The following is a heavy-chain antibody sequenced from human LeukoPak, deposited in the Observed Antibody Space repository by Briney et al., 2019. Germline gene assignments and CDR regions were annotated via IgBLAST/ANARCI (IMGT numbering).Heavy chain of an antibody. V-gene: IGHV1-2*06. Sequence: GASVKVSYKASGYTFTSYYMHWVRQARGQGLEWMGRINPNSGGTNYAQKFQGRVTMTRDTSISTAYMELSRLRSDDTAVYYCARDKAIFGVVHDAFDIWGQGKMVTVSS. CDR3: ARDKAIFGVVHDAFDI. CDR1: GYTFTSYY. D-gene: IGHD3-3*01. CDR2: INPNSGGT. J-gene: IGHJ3*02.